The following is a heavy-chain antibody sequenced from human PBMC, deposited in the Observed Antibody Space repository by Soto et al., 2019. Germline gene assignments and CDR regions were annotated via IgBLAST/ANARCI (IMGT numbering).Heavy chain of an antibody. CDR1: GGSISSSNW. CDR2: IYHSGST. Sequence: KPSETLSLTCAVSGGSISSSNWWSWVRQPPGKGLEWIGEIYHSGSTNYNPSLKSRVTISVDKSKNQFSLKLSSVTAADTAVYYCARVIAAAGTSNWFDPWGQGTQVTVSS. D-gene: IGHD6-13*01. CDR3: ARVIAAAGTSNWFDP. V-gene: IGHV4-4*02. J-gene: IGHJ5*02.